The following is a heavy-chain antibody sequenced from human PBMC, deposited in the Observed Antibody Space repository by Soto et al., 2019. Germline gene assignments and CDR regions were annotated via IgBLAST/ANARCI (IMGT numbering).Heavy chain of an antibody. V-gene: IGHV1-69*01. CDR3: AQPSIAAPGYYYYYGMDV. CDR1: GGTFSSYA. J-gene: IGHJ6*02. Sequence: QVQLVQSGAEVKKPGSSVKVSCKASGGTFSSYAISWVRQAPGQGLEWMGGIIPIFGTANYAQKSQGRVTITADESTSTAYMELSSLRSEDTAVYYCAQPSIAAPGYYYYYGMDVWGQGTTVTVSS. D-gene: IGHD6-6*01. CDR2: IIPIFGTA.